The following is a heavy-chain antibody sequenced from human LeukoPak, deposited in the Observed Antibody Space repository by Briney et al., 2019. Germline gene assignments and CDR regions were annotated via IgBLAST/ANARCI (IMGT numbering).Heavy chain of an antibody. CDR3: ARARESSLNWFDP. J-gene: IGHJ5*02. CDR2: IYHSGST. Sequence: SETLSLTCTVSGGSISSGGYYWSWIRQPPGKGLEWIGYIYHSGSTYYNPSLKSRVTIPVDRSKNQFSLKLSSVTAADTAVYYCARARESSLNWFDPWGQGTLVTVSS. CDR1: GGSISSGGYY. D-gene: IGHD6-13*01. V-gene: IGHV4-30-2*01.